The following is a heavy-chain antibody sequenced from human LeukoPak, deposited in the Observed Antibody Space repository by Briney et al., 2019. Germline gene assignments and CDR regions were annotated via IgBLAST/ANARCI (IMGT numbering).Heavy chain of an antibody. D-gene: IGHD3-9*01. Sequence: GGFLRLSCAASGFTFSSYSMNWVRQAPGKGLEWVSSISSSSSYIYYADSVKGRFTISRDNAKNSLYLQMNSLRAEDTAVYYCARASGGYYNILTGYSASLYYFDYWGQGTLVTVSS. CDR3: ARASGGYYNILTGYSASLYYFDY. CDR1: GFTFSSYS. CDR2: ISSSSSYI. J-gene: IGHJ4*02. V-gene: IGHV3-21*01.